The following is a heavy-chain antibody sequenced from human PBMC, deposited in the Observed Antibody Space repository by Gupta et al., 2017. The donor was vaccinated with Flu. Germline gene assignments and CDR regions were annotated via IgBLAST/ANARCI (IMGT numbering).Heavy chain of an antibody. CDR2: IKQDGSEK. J-gene: IGHJ6*03. CDR1: GLTLSSFW. V-gene: IGHV3-7*01. D-gene: IGHD2-21*02. Sequence: EVQLVESGGGLVQPGGSLRLSCETSGLTLSSFWMTWVRRAPGKGLEWVASIKQDGSEKTYVDSVKGRFTISRDNARDSIFLQTNGLRGDDTAVYYCARNPVTSWGKSYYYMDVWGKGTTVTVSS. CDR3: ARNPVTSWGKSYYYMDV.